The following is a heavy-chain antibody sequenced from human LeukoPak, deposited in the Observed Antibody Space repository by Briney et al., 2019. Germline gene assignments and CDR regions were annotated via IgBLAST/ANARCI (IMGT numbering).Heavy chain of an antibody. CDR3: ARAVYDFWSGYWESDAFDI. CDR2: ISAYNGNT. CDR1: GYTFTSYG. J-gene: IGHJ3*02. Sequence: VASVKVSCKASGYTFTSYGISWVRQAPGQGLEWMGWISAYNGNTNYTQKLQGRVTMTTDTSTSTAYMELRSLRSDDTAVYYCARAVYDFWSGYWESDAFDIWGQGTMVTVSS. V-gene: IGHV1-18*01. D-gene: IGHD3-3*01.